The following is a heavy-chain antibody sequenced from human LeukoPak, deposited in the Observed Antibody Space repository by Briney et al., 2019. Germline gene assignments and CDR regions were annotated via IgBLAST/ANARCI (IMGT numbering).Heavy chain of an antibody. CDR3: ARHSPGIAVAGTFDY. D-gene: IGHD6-19*01. J-gene: IGHJ4*02. Sequence: SETLSLTCAVYGGSFSGYYWSWLRQPPGKGLEWIGEINHSGSTNYNPSLKSRVTISVDTSKNQFSLKLSSVTAADTAVYYCARHSPGIAVAGTFDYWGQGTLVTVSS. CDR1: GGSFSGYY. CDR2: INHSGST. V-gene: IGHV4-34*01.